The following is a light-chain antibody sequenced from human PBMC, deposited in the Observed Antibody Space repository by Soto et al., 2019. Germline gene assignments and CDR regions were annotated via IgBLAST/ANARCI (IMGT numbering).Light chain of an antibody. J-gene: IGLJ3*02. Sequence: QSALTQPASVSGSPGQSITISCTGTSSDVRDYNYVSWYQQHPGKAPKVIIYEVTNRPSGVSDRFSGSKSGNTASLTISGLQAADGAEYYRSLISTPSTWVFGRRTQLTVL. CDR3: SLISTPSTWV. CDR1: SSDVRDYNY. V-gene: IGLV2-14*03. CDR2: EVT.